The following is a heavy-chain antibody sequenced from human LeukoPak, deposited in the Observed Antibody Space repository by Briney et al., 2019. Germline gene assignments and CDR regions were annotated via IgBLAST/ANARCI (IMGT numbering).Heavy chain of an antibody. D-gene: IGHD4-23*01. Sequence: ASVKVSCKTSGYTFTSYHLHWVRQAPGQGLEWMGIINPSGGSTTYAQKFQGRVTMTRDTSTSTVSMELSSLRSEDTAMYYCAGYGGYSVIIDYWGQGTLVTVSS. CDR3: AGYGGYSVIIDY. J-gene: IGHJ4*02. CDR2: INPSGGST. CDR1: GYTFTSYH. V-gene: IGHV1-46*01.